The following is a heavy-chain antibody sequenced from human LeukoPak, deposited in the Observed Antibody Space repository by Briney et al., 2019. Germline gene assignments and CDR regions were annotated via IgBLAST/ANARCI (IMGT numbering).Heavy chain of an antibody. J-gene: IGHJ4*02. Sequence: ASVKVSCKASGYIFSNYGFSWVRQAPGQGLERMGWIRADNGNTNYAQKVQGRVTMTTDASTSTAYMQLLGLTSDDTAVYYCARVPARNDFWSGYSGYFDYWGQGTLVTVSS. CDR1: GYIFSNYG. CDR3: ARVPARNDFWSGYSGYFDY. D-gene: IGHD3-3*01. V-gene: IGHV1-18*01. CDR2: IRADNGNT.